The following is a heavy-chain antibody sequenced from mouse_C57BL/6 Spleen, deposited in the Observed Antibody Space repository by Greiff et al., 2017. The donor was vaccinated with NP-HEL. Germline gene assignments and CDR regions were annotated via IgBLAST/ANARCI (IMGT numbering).Heavy chain of an antibody. Sequence: VQLQQSGAELVRPGASVKLSCTASGFNIKDDYMHWVKQRPEQGLEWIGWIDPENGDTEYASKFQGKATITADTSSNTAYLQLSSLTSEDTAVYYCTRYYYGSSPFDYWGQGTTLTVSS. J-gene: IGHJ2*01. CDR3: TRYYYGSSPFDY. CDR2: IDPENGDT. D-gene: IGHD1-1*01. CDR1: GFNIKDDY. V-gene: IGHV14-4*01.